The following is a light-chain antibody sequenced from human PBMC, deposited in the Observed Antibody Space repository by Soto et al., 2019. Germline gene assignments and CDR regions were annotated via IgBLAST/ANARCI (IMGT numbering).Light chain of an antibody. CDR2: AAS. V-gene: IGKV1-39*01. CDR3: VPPYT. J-gene: IGKJ2*01. Sequence: DIQMTQSASSLSASVGDRGTIPCRSSQTISNYLHYYKQKPVRATKLLIFAASSFPSEVPSKLCSSESTTDFTHTITILPPENFAPYRTVPPYTFGRRTKLEI. CDR1: QTISNY.